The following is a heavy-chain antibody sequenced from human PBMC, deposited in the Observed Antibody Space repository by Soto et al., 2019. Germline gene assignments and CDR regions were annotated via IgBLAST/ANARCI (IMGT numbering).Heavy chain of an antibody. CDR3: ARAVVVGTGSQTYYYYAIAA. CDR1: GDSFGGYY. V-gene: IGHV4-59*01. CDR2: VYNSGST. D-gene: IGHD3-22*01. J-gene: IGHJ6*02. Sequence: PSVTLSVTCIIFGDSFGGYYWSWIRQPPGKGLEWIGYVYNSGSTTYNPSLKSRVTISIDTSKNQFSLKLSSVTAADTAVYYCARAVVVGTGSQTYYYYAIAAWRPGTTVT.